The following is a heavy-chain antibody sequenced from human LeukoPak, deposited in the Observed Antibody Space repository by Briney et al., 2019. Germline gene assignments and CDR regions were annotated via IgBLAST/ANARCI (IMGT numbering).Heavy chain of an antibody. Sequence: PGESLRLSCVASGFTFSDYWMTWVRQAPGKGLEWVANIKQDGSDKKYVDSVKGRFTISRDNAKNSLYLQMDSLRDEDTAVYYCARGGGDYWGQGTLVTATS. CDR3: ARGGGDY. J-gene: IGHJ4*02. V-gene: IGHV3-7*01. D-gene: IGHD1-26*01. CDR1: GFTFSDYW. CDR2: IKQDGSDK.